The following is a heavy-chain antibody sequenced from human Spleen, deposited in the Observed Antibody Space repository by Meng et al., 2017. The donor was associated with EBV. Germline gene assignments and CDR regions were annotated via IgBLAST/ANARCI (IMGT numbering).Heavy chain of an antibody. CDR3: ARGPRTSGGY. CDR1: WCFVSMTKW. D-gene: IGHD1-26*01. J-gene: IGHJ4*02. CDR2: IYHSGIT. Sequence: QLRLQRSVPELGRLSGTLSPTVAVCWCFVSMTKWLRWVPQPPGKGLEWIGEIYHSGITNYNPSLKSRVTISVDKSKNQFSLKLSSVTAADTAVYYCARGPRTSGGYWGQGTLVTVSS. V-gene: IGHV4-4*02.